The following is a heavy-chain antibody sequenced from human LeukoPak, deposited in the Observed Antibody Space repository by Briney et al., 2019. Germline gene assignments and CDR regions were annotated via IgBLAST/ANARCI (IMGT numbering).Heavy chain of an antibody. V-gene: IGHV4-39*07. CDR1: GGSISSSSYY. J-gene: IGHJ5*02. CDR3: ARDSGDYANRWFDP. CDR2: IYYSGST. Sequence: SETLSLTCTVSGGSISSSSYYWGWIRQPPGKGLEWIGSIYYSGSTNYNPSLKSRVTISVDTSKNQFSLKLSSVTAADTAVYYCARDSGDYANRWFDPWGQGTLVTVSS. D-gene: IGHD4-17*01.